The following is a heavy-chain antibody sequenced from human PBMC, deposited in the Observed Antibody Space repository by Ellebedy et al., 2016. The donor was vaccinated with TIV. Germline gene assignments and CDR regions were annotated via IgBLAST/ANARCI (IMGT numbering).Heavy chain of an antibody. J-gene: IGHJ5*02. CDR3: ARVRNYYDSSGYYWPYNWFDP. V-gene: IGHV4-30-2*01. CDR2: IYHSGKT. Sequence: SETLSLTXAVSGDSISSGGYSLSWIRQPPGKGLEWIGYIYHSGKTYYNPSLKSRVTISVDRPKNQFSVRLNSVTAADTTVYYCARVRNYYDSSGYYWPYNWFDPWGQGTLVTVSS. CDR1: GDSISSGGYS. D-gene: IGHD3-22*01.